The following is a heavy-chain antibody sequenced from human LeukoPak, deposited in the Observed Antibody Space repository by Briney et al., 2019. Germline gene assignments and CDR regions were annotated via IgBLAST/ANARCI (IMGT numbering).Heavy chain of an antibody. V-gene: IGHV1-8*01. CDR1: GYTFTSYD. D-gene: IGHD6-19*01. Sequence: ASVKVSCKASGYTFTSYDINWVRQATGQGLEWMGWMNPNSGNTGYAQKFQGRVTMTRNTSISTAYMELSSLRSEDTAVYYCARVKGVAGPYYFDYWGQGTLVTVSS. CDR2: MNPNSGNT. J-gene: IGHJ4*02. CDR3: ARVKGVAGPYYFDY.